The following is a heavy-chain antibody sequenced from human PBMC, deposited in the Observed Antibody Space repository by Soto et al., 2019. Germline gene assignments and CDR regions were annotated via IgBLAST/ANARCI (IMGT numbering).Heavy chain of an antibody. CDR2: NSDSGGST. D-gene: IGHD3-3*01. V-gene: IGHV3-23*01. J-gene: IGHJ6*02. CDR1: GFTFSSYA. CDR3: AKTGAFGVTGDV. Sequence: EVQVLESGGGLVQPGGSLRLSCAASGFTFSSYAMSWVRQAPGKGLEWVSGNSDSGGSTYYADSVKGRFTISRDNSKNTLYLPMNSLRVEDTAVYYCAKTGAFGVTGDVWGQGTTVTVSS.